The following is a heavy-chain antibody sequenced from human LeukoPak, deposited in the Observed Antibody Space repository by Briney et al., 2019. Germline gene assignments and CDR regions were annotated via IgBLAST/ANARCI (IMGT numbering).Heavy chain of an antibody. D-gene: IGHD1-26*01. CDR2: IRYDGSNK. J-gene: IGHJ3*02. CDR1: GFTFSSYG. CDR3: ARGGSYLSAFDI. V-gene: IGHV3-30*02. Sequence: GGSLRLSCAAFGFTFSSYGMHWVRQAPGKGLEWVAFIRYDGSNKYYADSVKGRFTISRDNSKNTLYLQMNSLRAEDTAVYYCARGGSYLSAFDIWGQGTMVTVSS.